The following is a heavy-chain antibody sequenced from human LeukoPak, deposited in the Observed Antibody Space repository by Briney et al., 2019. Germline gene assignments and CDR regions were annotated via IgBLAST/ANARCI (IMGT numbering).Heavy chain of an antibody. Sequence: PSETLSLTCTVSGGSISSSSYYWSWIRQHPGKGLEWIGYIYYSGSTYYNPSLKSRVTISVDTSKNQFSLKLSSVTAADTAVYYCARGYYYDSSGYENDAFDIWGQGTMVTVSS. CDR3: ARGYYYDSSGYENDAFDI. J-gene: IGHJ3*02. CDR1: GGSISSSSYY. D-gene: IGHD3-22*01. CDR2: IYYSGST. V-gene: IGHV4-31*03.